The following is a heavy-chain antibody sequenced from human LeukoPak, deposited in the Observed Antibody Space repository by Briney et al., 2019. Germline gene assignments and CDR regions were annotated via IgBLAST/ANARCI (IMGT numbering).Heavy chain of an antibody. D-gene: IGHD3/OR15-3a*01. CDR2: IYHNGIT. J-gene: IGHJ4*02. CDR3: ARMSRFSWTPYYFDY. CDR1: GDSISSFY. V-gene: IGHV4-59*01. Sequence: SETLSLTCTVSGDSISSFYWSWIRQPPGKGLEWIGYIYHNGITNYNPYLKSRVTISIDTSKTQFSLKLSSVTAADTAVYYCARMSRFSWTPYYFDYWSQGTLVIVSS.